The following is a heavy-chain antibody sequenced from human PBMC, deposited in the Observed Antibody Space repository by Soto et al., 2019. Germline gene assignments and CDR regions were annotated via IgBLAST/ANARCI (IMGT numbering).Heavy chain of an antibody. CDR3: VRAPEQRPIVF. V-gene: IGHV3-74*03. CDR1: GFSLSDYW. D-gene: IGHD6-19*01. CDR2: ISVDGRDT. Sequence: GGSLRLSCAASGFSLSDYWMHWVRQVPGKGLLWVSRISVDGRDTTYADSVKGRFTISRDNAKNTLYLQMDSLRAEDTAVYYCVRAPEQRPIVFWCHGSLVTVSS. J-gene: IGHJ4*01.